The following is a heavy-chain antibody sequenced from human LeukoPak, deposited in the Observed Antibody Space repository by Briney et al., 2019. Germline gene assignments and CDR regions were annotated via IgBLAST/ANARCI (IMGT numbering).Heavy chain of an antibody. Sequence: SETLSLTCTVSGGSINSNRYYWGWIRQPPGKGLEWIGTIYYSGSTYYNPSLKSRVTISVDTSKNQFSLKLNSVTAADTAVYYCARQPTGAWQWTFDNWGQGTLVTVSS. CDR3: ARQPTGAWQWTFDN. J-gene: IGHJ4*02. CDR2: IYYSGST. CDR1: GGSINSNRYY. D-gene: IGHD6-19*01. V-gene: IGHV4-39*01.